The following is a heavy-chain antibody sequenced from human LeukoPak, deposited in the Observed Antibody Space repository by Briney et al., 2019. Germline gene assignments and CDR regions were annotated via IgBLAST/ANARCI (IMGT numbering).Heavy chain of an antibody. Sequence: PSETLSLTCTVSGGSISSSNYYWGWIRQPPGKGLEWVSAISGSGGSTYYADSVKGRFTISRDNSKNTLYLQMNSLRAEDTAVYYCAKAGGVYDFWSGYYYYYYYMDVWGKGTTVTVSS. CDR3: AKAGGVYDFWSGYYYYYYYMDV. CDR2: ISGSGGST. J-gene: IGHJ6*03. D-gene: IGHD3-3*01. V-gene: IGHV3-23*01. CDR1: GGSISSSNYY.